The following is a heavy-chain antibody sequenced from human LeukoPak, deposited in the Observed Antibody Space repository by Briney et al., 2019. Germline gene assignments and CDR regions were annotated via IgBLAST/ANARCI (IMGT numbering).Heavy chain of an antibody. CDR3: ARIGTVTSLGYFDY. Sequence: PGGSLRLSCAASEFTFSSYSMNWVRQAPGKGLEWVSYITNSGNSKSYADSVKGRFTISRDNSKNTLYLQMNSLRAEDTAVYYCARIGTVTSLGYFDYWGQGTLVTVSS. J-gene: IGHJ4*02. CDR1: EFTFSSYS. CDR2: ITNSGNSK. V-gene: IGHV3-48*01. D-gene: IGHD4-17*01.